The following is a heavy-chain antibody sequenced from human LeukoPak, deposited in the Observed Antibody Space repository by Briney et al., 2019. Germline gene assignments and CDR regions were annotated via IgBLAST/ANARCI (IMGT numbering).Heavy chain of an antibody. CDR2: IYYSGST. CDR3: ARHGGYSYRFDY. Sequence: PSETLSLTCTVSGGSISSSSYYWGWIRQPPGKGLEWIGSIYYSGSTYYNPSLKSRVTISVDTSKNQFSLKLSSVTAADTAVYYCARHGGYSYRFDYWGQGTLVTVSS. D-gene: IGHD5-18*01. V-gene: IGHV4-39*01. CDR1: GGSISSSSYY. J-gene: IGHJ4*02.